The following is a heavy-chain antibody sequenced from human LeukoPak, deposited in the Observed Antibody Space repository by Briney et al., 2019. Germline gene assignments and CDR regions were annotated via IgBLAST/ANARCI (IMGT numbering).Heavy chain of an antibody. CDR1: GCIFINYY. V-gene: IGHV1-46*01. CDR2: INPSDGST. J-gene: IGHJ4*02. Sequence: ASVKVSCKASGCIFINYYIHWVRQAPGQGLEWMGVINPSDGSTNYAQKYQDRVTMTRDTSTRTVYTQLSSLRSDDTAVYYCARDVAREFDYWGQGTLVTVSS. CDR3: ARDVAREFDY.